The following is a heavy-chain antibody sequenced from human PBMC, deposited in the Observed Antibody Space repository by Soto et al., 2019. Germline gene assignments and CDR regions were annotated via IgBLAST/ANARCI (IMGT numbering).Heavy chain of an antibody. V-gene: IGHV4-30-2*01. CDR2: IYHSGST. Sequence: SETPXLTFAVSGGSISSWCYSWSWIRQPPGKGLEWIGYIYHSGSTYYNPSLKSRVTISVDRSKNQFSLKLSSVTAADTAVYYCARSSIRRYCSGGSCVNWFDPWGQGTLVTVSS. CDR3: ARSSIRRYCSGGSCVNWFDP. CDR1: GGSISSWCYS. J-gene: IGHJ5*02. D-gene: IGHD2-15*01.